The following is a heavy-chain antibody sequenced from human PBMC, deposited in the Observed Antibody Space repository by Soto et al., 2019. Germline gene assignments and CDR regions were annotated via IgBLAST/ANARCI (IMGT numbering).Heavy chain of an antibody. Sequence: ASVKVSCKASGYTFTSYDINWVRQATGQGLEWMGWMNPNSGNTGYAQKFQGRVTMTRNTSISTAYMELSSLRSEDTAVYYCARGVDRYCSGGSCYSAYWGQGTLVTAPQ. CDR1: GYTFTSYD. V-gene: IGHV1-8*02. CDR2: MNPNSGNT. J-gene: IGHJ4*02. CDR3: ARGVDRYCSGGSCYSAY. D-gene: IGHD2-15*01.